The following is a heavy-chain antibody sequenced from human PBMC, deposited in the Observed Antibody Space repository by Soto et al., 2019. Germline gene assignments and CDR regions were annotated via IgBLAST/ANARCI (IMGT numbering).Heavy chain of an antibody. D-gene: IGHD2-15*01. CDR3: ARDIRYCSGNSCYSGGMDV. V-gene: IGHV3-13*01. CDR1: GFTFSSYD. Sequence: EVRLVESGGGLVQPGGSLRLSCAASGFTFSSYDMHWVRQATGKGLEWVSVIGTAGDTYYPGSVKGRFTISRENAKNSLYLQMNSLRAEDTAVYYCARDIRYCSGNSCYSGGMDVWGQGTTVTVSS. J-gene: IGHJ6*02. CDR2: IGTAGDT.